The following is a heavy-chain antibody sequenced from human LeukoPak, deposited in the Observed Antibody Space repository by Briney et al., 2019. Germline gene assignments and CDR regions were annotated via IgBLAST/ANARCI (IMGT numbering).Heavy chain of an antibody. CDR1: GFTFSSYS. V-gene: IGHV3-48*04. CDR2: ISSSSSTI. J-gene: IGHJ4*02. Sequence: GGSLRLSCAASGFTFSSYSMNWVRQAPGKGLEWVSYISSSSSTIYYADSVKGRFTISRDNAKNSLYLQMNSLRAEDMALYYCAKARGGYSYGYQFDYWGQGTLVTVSS. D-gene: IGHD5-18*01. CDR3: AKARGGYSYGYQFDY.